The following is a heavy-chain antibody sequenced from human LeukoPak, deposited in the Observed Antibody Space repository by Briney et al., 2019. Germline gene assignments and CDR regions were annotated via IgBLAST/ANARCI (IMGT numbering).Heavy chain of an antibody. CDR2: INSDGSST. J-gene: IGHJ6*03. D-gene: IGHD3-3*01. V-gene: IGHV3-74*01. CDR1: GFTFSSYC. Sequence: TGGSLRLSCAASGFTFSSYCMHWVRHAPQKGLVWVSRINSDGSSTSYADSVKGRFPISRDNAKNTLYLQINSLRAEDTALYYFARVNTLVPYGQFGVNYYYMDVWGKGTTVTVSS. CDR3: ARVNTLVPYGQFGVNYYYMDV.